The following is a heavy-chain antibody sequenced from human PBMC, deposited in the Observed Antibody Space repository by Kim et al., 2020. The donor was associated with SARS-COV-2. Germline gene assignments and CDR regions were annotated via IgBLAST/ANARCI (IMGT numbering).Heavy chain of an antibody. Sequence: YSPSFQGQVTISVDKTINTAYLQWSSLKASDTAMYYCARRGGYISKGMDVWGQGTTVTVSS. V-gene: IGHV5-51*01. D-gene: IGHD5-12*01. J-gene: IGHJ6*02. CDR3: ARRGGYISKGMDV.